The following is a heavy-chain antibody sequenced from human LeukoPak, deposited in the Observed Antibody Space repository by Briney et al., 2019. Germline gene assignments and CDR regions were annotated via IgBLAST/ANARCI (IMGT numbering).Heavy chain of an antibody. CDR3: ARDNEYCTGGTCRVDY. V-gene: IGHV3-74*01. Sequence: PGGSLRLSCASSGFTLSFYWMHWVRQAPGKGLVWVSRINNDGRSTSYAGSVKGRFTISRDNAKNTLYLQMNSLRAEDTAVYYCARDNEYCTGGTCRVDYWGQGALVTVSS. CDR2: INNDGRST. CDR1: GFTLSFYW. J-gene: IGHJ4*02. D-gene: IGHD2-15*01.